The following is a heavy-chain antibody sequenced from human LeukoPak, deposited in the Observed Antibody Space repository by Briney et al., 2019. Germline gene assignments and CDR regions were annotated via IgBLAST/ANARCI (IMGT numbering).Heavy chain of an antibody. CDR1: GGSFSGYY. CDR3: ARGRIAARPGLDY. D-gene: IGHD6-6*01. CDR2: INHSGST. V-gene: IGHV4-34*01. J-gene: IGHJ4*02. Sequence: SQTLSLTCAVYGGSFSGYYWSWIRQPAGKGLEWLGEINHSGSTNYNPSLKSRATISVDTSKNQFSLKLSSVTAADTAVYYCARGRIAARPGLDYWGQGTLVTVSS.